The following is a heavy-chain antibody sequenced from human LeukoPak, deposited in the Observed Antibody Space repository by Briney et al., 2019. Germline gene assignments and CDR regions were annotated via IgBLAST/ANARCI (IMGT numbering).Heavy chain of an antibody. CDR1: GFSLSSSGMS. D-gene: IGHD3-10*01. Sequence: SGPALLKPTPALTLTCTFSGFSLSSSGMSVNWIPQPPGKALESLARIDWDDDKYCSTSLKTRLTISKDTSKNQVVLTMTNMDPVDTATYYCARIPMVRGAHGMDVWGQGTTVTVSS. CDR2: IDWDDDK. J-gene: IGHJ6*02. V-gene: IGHV2-70*11. CDR3: ARIPMVRGAHGMDV.